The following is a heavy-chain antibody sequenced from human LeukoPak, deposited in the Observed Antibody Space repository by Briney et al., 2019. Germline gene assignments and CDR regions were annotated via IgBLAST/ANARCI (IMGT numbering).Heavy chain of an antibody. CDR2: ISYDGSNK. V-gene: IGHV3-30*04. CDR1: GFTFSSYA. J-gene: IGHJ6*04. CDR3: ARDGGETYSDYYGMDV. Sequence: GGSLRLSCAASGFTFSSYAMHWVRQAPGKGLEWVAVISYDGSNKYYADSVKGRFTISRDNSKNTLYLQMNSLRAEDTAVYYCARDGGETYSDYYGMDVWFKGITV. D-gene: IGHD2-21*01.